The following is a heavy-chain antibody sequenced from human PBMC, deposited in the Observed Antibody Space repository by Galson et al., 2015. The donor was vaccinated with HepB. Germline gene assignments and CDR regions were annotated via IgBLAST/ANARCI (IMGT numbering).Heavy chain of an antibody. CDR1: GGNFNNFA. Sequence: SVKVSCKASGGNFNNFAITWVRKAPGQGLEWVGRIIPAFGAANYAQKFQGRLTISADKSTGTAYMDLTNLRSEDTAVYYCARQDYYGSGTYPPWYGLDVWAQGTTVTVSS. J-gene: IGHJ6*02. CDR3: ARQDYYGSGTYPPWYGLDV. V-gene: IGHV1-69*06. D-gene: IGHD3-10*01. CDR2: IIPAFGAA.